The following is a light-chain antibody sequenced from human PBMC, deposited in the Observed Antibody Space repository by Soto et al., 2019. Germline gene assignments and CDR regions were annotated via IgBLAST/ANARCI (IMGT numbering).Light chain of an antibody. CDR3: QRYDISPFP. CDR2: GAS. V-gene: IGKV3-20*01. Sequence: EIVLTQSPGTLSLSPGERATLSCRASQSVSSYLAWYQQKPGQAPRLLIYGASSRATGIPDRFSGSGSGTDFTLTISRLEPEDFAVYYCQRYDISPFPFGQGTKLEIK. CDR1: QSVSSY. J-gene: IGKJ2*01.